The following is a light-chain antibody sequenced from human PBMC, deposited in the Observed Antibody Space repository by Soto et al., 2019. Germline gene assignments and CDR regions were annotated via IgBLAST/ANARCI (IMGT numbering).Light chain of an antibody. Sequence: QSSPTLFVSASGTPGPPITISSTGTSREVGAYYYLSWYQRGPGKATTLIIYEVTNRPSGVSNPFSGSSSGNTASLTISALQVDDEADYCCSSFTCSSSVGFGSGTNATVL. J-gene: IGLJ1*01. V-gene: IGLV2-14*01. CDR1: SREVGAYYY. CDR3: SSFTCSSSVG. CDR2: EVT.